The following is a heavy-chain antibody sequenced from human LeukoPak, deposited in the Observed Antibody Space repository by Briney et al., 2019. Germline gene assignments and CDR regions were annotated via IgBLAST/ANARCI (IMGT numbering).Heavy chain of an antibody. CDR1: GFTFSRSA. CDR2: MSYDGSDI. Sequence: PGGSLRLSCAASGFTFSRSAMHWVRQAPGKGLEWVAVMSYDGSDIHYPDSVKGRFTISRDNSINTLYLQMNSLRPEDTAVYFCARDHYGSIDYWGQGTLVTVSS. V-gene: IGHV3-30-3*01. D-gene: IGHD3-10*01. CDR3: ARDHYGSIDY. J-gene: IGHJ4*02.